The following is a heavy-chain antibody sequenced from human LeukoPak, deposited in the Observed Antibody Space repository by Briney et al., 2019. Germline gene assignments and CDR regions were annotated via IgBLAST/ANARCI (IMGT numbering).Heavy chain of an antibody. Sequence: SETLSLTCAVSGGSISSDNYYWSWIRQPPGKGLEWIGYIYHSGSTYCSPSLKSRVSISVDTSKNQFSLKLSSVTAAGTAVYYCARRRYCTGGSCYYFDYWGQGTLVTVSS. CDR2: IYHSGST. V-gene: IGHV4-30-4*01. CDR1: GGSISSDNYY. D-gene: IGHD2-15*01. CDR3: ARRRYCTGGSCYYFDY. J-gene: IGHJ4*02.